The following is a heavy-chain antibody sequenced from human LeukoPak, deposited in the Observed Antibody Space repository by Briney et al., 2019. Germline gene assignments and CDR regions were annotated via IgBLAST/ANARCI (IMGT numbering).Heavy chain of an antibody. CDR3: ARGGQQLGEFDC. D-gene: IGHD6-13*01. CDR1: GFTFSSYD. CDR2: IGTAGDT. Sequence: AGGSLRLSCAASGFTFSSYDMHWVRQATGKGLEWVSAIGTAGDTYYLGSVKGRFTISRENAKNSLYLQMNSLRAGDTAVYYCARGGQQLGEFDCWGQGTLVTVSS. V-gene: IGHV3-13*01. J-gene: IGHJ4*02.